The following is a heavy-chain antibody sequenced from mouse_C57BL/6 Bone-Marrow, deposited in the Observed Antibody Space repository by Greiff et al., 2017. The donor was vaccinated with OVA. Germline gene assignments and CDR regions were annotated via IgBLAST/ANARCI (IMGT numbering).Heavy chain of an antibody. J-gene: IGHJ3*01. CDR3: TTIVHYDAWFAY. D-gene: IGHD1-2*01. CDR2: IDPENGDT. CDR1: GFNIKDDY. V-gene: IGHV14-4*01. Sequence: EVQLQQSGAELVRPGASVKLSCTASGFNIKDDYMHWVKQRPEQGLEWIGWIDPENGDTEYASKFQGKATITADTSSNTAYLQLSSLTSEDTAVYYCTTIVHYDAWFAYWGQGTLVTVSA.